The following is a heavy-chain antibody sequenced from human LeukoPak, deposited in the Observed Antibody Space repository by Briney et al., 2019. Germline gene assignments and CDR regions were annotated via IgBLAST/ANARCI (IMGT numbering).Heavy chain of an antibody. CDR3: ATTTTRGIPHYFDY. V-gene: IGHV5-51*01. CDR1: GYSFASYW. CDR2: IYPGDSDT. J-gene: IGHJ4*02. Sequence: GESLKISCKGSGYSFASYWIVWVRQMPGKGLECMGIIYPGDSDTRYRPSFQGQVPISADKSISTAYLQWSGLKTSDTAMYYCATTTTRGIPHYFDYWGQGTLVTVSS. D-gene: IGHD1-1*01.